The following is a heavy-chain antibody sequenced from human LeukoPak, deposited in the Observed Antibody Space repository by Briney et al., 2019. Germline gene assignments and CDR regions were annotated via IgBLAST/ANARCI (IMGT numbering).Heavy chain of an antibody. CDR1: GGTFSSYA. CDR3: AIPPEYSSSSWFDP. D-gene: IGHD6-6*01. J-gene: IGHJ5*02. CDR2: MNPNSGNT. V-gene: IGHV1-8*02. Sequence: WASVKVSCKASGGTFSSYAISWVRQAPGQGLEWMGWMNPNSGNTGYAQKFQGRVTMTRNTSISTAYMELSSLRSEDTAVYYCAIPPEYSSSSWFDPWGQGTLVTVSS.